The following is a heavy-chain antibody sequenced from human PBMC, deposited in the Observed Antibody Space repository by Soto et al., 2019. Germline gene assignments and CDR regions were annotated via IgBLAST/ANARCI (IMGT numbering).Heavy chain of an antibody. CDR3: AKSRAAKLKITIFGVGPGMDV. Sequence: GGSLRLSCAASGFTFSSYGMHWVRQAPGKGLEWVAVISYDGSNKYYADSVKGRFTISRDNSKNTLYMQMNSLRAEDTAVYYCAKSRAAKLKITIFGVGPGMDVWGQGTTVTVSS. J-gene: IGHJ6*02. V-gene: IGHV3-30*18. CDR1: GFTFSSYG. CDR2: ISYDGSNK. D-gene: IGHD3-3*01.